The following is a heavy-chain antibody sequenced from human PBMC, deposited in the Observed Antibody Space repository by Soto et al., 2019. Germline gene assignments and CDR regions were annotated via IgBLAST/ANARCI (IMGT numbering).Heavy chain of an antibody. V-gene: IGHV3-7*03. CDR2: IKQDGSEK. Sequence: GGSLRLSCAASGFTFSSYWMSWVRQAPGKGLEWVANIKQDGSEKYYVDSVKGRFTISRDNAKNSLYLQMNSLRAEDTAVYYCARFTRIELDDAFDIWGQGTMVTV. CDR1: GFTFSSYW. D-gene: IGHD3-10*01. CDR3: ARFTRIELDDAFDI. J-gene: IGHJ3*02.